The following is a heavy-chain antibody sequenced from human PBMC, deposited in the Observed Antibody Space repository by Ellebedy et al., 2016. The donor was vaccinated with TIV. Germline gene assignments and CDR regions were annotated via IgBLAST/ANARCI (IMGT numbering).Heavy chain of an antibody. D-gene: IGHD3-3*01. J-gene: IGHJ4*02. Sequence: SETLSLTXTVSGGSISSSSYYWGWIRQPPGKGLEWIGSIYYSGSTYYNPSLKSRVTISVDTSKNQFSLKLSSVTAADTAVYYCARLPWKVTIFGVVIGWGQGTLVTVSS. V-gene: IGHV4-39*01. CDR3: ARLPWKVTIFGVVIG. CDR2: IYYSGST. CDR1: GGSISSSSYY.